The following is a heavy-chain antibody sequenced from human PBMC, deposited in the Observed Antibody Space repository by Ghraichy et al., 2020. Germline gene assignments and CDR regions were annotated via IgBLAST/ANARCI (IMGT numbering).Heavy chain of an antibody. V-gene: IGHV3-23*01. CDR1: GFTFSSYA. J-gene: IGHJ4*02. Sequence: ESLNISCAASGFTFSSYAMSWVRQAPGKGLEWVSAISGRGGRTYYADSVKGRLTISRDNSKNTLCLQMNSLRAEDTAVYYCAKDLGSGWYGWDFDYWGQGTLVTVSS. CDR3: AKDLGSGWYGWDFDY. D-gene: IGHD6-19*01. CDR2: ISGRGGRT.